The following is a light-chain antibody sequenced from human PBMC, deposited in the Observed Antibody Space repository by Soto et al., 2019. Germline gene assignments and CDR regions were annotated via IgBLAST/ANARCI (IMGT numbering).Light chain of an antibody. V-gene: IGKV3-11*01. Sequence: EIVLTQSPATLSLSPGERATLSCRASQSVITYLAWYQQKPGQAPRLLIYDASNRAAGNPARFSGSGSGTDFTLTISNIEPEDFAVYYCQQRFIWPPITFGQGTRLEIK. CDR3: QQRFIWPPIT. CDR1: QSVITY. J-gene: IGKJ5*01. CDR2: DAS.